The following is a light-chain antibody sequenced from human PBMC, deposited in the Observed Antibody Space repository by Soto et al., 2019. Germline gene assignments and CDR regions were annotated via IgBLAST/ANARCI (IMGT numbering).Light chain of an antibody. CDR3: SSYAGINNLGV. CDR2: EVN. J-gene: IGLJ1*01. Sequence: QSVLTQPPSASGSPGQSVTISCTGTSRDVGGYKYVSWYQQHPGKAPKLMIFEVNKRPSGVPDRFSGSKSGNTASLTVSGLQAEDEADYYCSSYAGINNLGVFGTGTKVTVL. CDR1: SRDVGGYKY. V-gene: IGLV2-8*01.